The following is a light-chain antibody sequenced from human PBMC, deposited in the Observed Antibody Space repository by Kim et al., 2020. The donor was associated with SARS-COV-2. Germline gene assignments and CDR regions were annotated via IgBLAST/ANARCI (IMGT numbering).Light chain of an antibody. J-gene: IGLJ3*02. CDR1: SSDVGGYNY. V-gene: IGLV2-14*03. CDR2: DVS. Sequence: GQSITISCTGTSSDVGGYNYVSWYQQHPGKAPKLMICDVSNRPSGVSNRFSGSKSGNTASLTISGLQAEDEADYYCSSFTSISTLVFGGGTQLTVL. CDR3: SSFTSISTLV.